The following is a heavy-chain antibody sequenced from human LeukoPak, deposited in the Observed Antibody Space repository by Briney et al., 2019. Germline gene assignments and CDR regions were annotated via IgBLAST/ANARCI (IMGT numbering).Heavy chain of an antibody. CDR3: ARDPDSSGYSSHDAFDI. CDR2: ISSSSSTI. D-gene: IGHD3-22*01. CDR1: GFTVSNNY. J-gene: IGHJ3*02. V-gene: IGHV3-48*02. Sequence: GGSLRLSCAASGFTVSNNYMNWVRQAPGKGLEWVSYISSSSSTIYYADSVKGRFTISRDNAKNSLYLQMNSLRDEDTAVYYCARDPDSSGYSSHDAFDIWGQGTMVTVSS.